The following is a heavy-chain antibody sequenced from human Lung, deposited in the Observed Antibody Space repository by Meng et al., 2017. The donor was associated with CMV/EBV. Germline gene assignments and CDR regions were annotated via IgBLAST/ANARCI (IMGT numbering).Heavy chain of an antibody. CDR2: ITSSGSTR. CDR1: GFAFNENY. Sequence: GESXKISCAASGFAFNENYMSWIRQAPGKELEWVSCITSSGSTRYYADSVKGRFTISRDNAKNSVFLQMNSLRVEDTAVYYCARRALIEGLEIADYWGQGXLVTVSS. CDR3: ARRALIEGLEIADY. J-gene: IGHJ4*02. V-gene: IGHV3-11*01. D-gene: IGHD3-3*01.